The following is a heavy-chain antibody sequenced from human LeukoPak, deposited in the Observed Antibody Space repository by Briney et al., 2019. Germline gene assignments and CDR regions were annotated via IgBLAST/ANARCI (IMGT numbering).Heavy chain of an antibody. J-gene: IGHJ6*02. CDR1: GYTFTGYY. Sequence: ASVKVSCKASGYTFTGYYMHWVRQAPGQGLEWMGRINPNSGGTNYAQKFQGRVTMTRDTSISTAYMELSRLRSDDTAVHYCARDNWNYSSDYYGMDVWGQGTTVTVSS. V-gene: IGHV1-2*06. CDR3: ARDNWNYSSDYYGMDV. D-gene: IGHD1-7*01. CDR2: INPNSGGT.